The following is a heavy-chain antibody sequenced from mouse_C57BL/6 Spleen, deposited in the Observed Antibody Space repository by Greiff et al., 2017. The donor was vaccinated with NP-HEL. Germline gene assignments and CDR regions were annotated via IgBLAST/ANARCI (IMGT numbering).Heavy chain of an antibody. D-gene: IGHD2-4*01. CDR1: GYTFTSYW. J-gene: IGHJ3*01. CDR3: ARRDDYEEFAY. V-gene: IGHV1-50*01. Sequence: VQLQQSGAELVKPGASVKLSCKASGYTFTSYWMQWVKQRPGQGLEWIGEIDPSDSYTNYNQKFKGKATLTVDTSSSTDYMQLSSLTSEDSAVYYCARRDDYEEFAYWGQGTLVTVSA. CDR2: IDPSDSYT.